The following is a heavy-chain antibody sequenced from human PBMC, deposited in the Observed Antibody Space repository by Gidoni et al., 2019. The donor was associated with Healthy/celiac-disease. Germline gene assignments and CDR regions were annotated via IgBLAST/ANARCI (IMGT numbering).Heavy chain of an antibody. J-gene: IGHJ4*02. D-gene: IGHD5-18*01. CDR1: GSTVPDYA. CDR3: AKDVDSYGLRYFDY. V-gene: IGHV3-9*01. Sequence: EVQLEESGGGLVQPGRSLRLSCSASGSTVPDYAMHWVRQAPGKGLEWVSGSSWNSGSIGYADSVKGRFTISRDNAKNSLYLQMNSLRAEDTALYYCAKDVDSYGLRYFDYWGQGTLVTVSS. CDR2: SSWNSGSI.